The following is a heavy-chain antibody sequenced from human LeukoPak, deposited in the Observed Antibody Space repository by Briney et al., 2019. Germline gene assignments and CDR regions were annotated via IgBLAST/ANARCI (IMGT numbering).Heavy chain of an antibody. Sequence: SVKVSCKASGGTFSSYAISWVRQAPGQGLEWMGGIIPIFGTANYAQKFQGRVTITADKSTSTAYMELSSLRSEDTAVYYCARDKEKGGSGSKFDYWGQGTLVTVSS. J-gene: IGHJ4*02. CDR3: ARDKEKGGSGSKFDY. V-gene: IGHV1-69*06. CDR1: GGTFSSYA. CDR2: IIPIFGTA. D-gene: IGHD3-10*01.